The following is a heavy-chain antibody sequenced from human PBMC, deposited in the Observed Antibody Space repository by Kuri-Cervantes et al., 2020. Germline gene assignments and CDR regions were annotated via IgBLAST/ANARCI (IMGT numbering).Heavy chain of an antibody. J-gene: IGHJ4*02. Sequence: GGSLRLSCAASGFTFSDYYMSWIRQAPGKGLEWVSYISSSGSTIYYADSVKGRFTISRDNAKNSLYPQMNSLRAEDTAVYYCARSSSRKYYFDYWGQGTLVTVSS. CDR2: ISSSGSTI. D-gene: IGHD6-13*01. V-gene: IGHV3-11*04. CDR1: GFTFSDYY. CDR3: ARSSSRKYYFDY.